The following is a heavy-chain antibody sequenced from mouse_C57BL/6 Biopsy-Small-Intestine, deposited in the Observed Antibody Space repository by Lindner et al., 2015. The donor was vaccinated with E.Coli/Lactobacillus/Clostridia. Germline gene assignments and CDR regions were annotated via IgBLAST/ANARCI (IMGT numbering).Heavy chain of an antibody. CDR2: VNPKRGGT. CDR1: GYSFNDHY. Sequence: SVKVSCKASGYSFNDHYIHWIRQAPGQGLEWMGWVNPKRGGTNYLQKFQGRVTMTSDTSINSAYLELTRLTSDDTAVYYCARGGLAGTLYYFDFWGQGTQVTVSS. J-gene: IGHJ2*01. D-gene: IGHD3-3*01. V-gene: IGHV1-84*02. CDR3: ARGGLAGTLYYFDF.